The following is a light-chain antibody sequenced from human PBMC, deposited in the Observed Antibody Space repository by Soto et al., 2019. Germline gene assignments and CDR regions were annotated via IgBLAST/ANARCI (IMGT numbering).Light chain of an antibody. CDR2: KAS. J-gene: IGKJ1*01. V-gene: IGKV1-5*03. Sequence: DIPMTQSPSTLSASVGDRVTITCRASQSISSWLAWYQQKPGKAPKLLIYKASSVESGVPSRFSGSGSGTEFTLTISSLQPDDFATYYCQQYKSYAWTFGQGTKLEIK. CDR1: QSISSW. CDR3: QQYKSYAWT.